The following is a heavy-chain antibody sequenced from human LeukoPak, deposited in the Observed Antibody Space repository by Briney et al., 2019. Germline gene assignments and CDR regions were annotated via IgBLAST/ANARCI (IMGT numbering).Heavy chain of an antibody. D-gene: IGHD5-24*01. CDR3: AKSGYNRFDY. Sequence: GGSLRLSCAASGFTFSSSAMSWVRQAPGKGLEWVSNISGRGSGGITYYADSVKGRFTISRDNSKNTLYLQMNSLRADDTAVYYCAKSGYNRFDYWGQGTLVTVSS. CDR2: ISGRGSGGIT. CDR1: GFTFSSSA. V-gene: IGHV3-23*01. J-gene: IGHJ4*02.